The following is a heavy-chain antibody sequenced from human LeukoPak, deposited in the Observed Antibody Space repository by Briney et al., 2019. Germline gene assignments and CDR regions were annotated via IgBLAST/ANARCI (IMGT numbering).Heavy chain of an antibody. Sequence: QPGGSLRLSCAASGFTFSSDWMHWVRQAPGEGLVWVSRINHNRVSRAYADFVKGRFTISRDDARGTVYLQMDSLSADDTAVYYCARVPGYVGYFYGMDVWGQGTTVTVSS. CDR3: ARVPGYVGYFYGMDV. J-gene: IGHJ6*02. CDR1: GFTFSSDW. V-gene: IGHV3-74*01. D-gene: IGHD2-15*01. CDR2: INHNRVSR.